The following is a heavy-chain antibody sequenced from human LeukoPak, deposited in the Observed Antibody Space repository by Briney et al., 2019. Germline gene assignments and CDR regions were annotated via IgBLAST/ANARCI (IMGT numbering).Heavy chain of an antibody. CDR3: AKGEKVGPGDY. D-gene: IGHD1-26*01. CDR1: GGTFSNYA. CDR2: INPNSGGT. J-gene: IGHJ4*02. Sequence: GASVKVSCKASGGTFSNYAISWVRQAPGQGLEWVGWINPNSGGTNYAQKFQGRVTMTRDTSISTAYMELSRLRSDDSAVYYCAKGEKVGPGDYWGQGTLVTVSS. V-gene: IGHV1-2*02.